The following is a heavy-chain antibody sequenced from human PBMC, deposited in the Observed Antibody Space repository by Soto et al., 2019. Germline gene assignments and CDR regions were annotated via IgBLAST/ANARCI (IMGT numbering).Heavy chain of an antibody. J-gene: IGHJ4*02. D-gene: IGHD6-19*01. CDR1: GGSISSSSYY. CDR2: IYYSGCT. CDR3: ASSGYSSGWYFPYYFDY. Sequence: SETLSLTCTVSGGSISSSSYYWGWIRQPPGKGLEWIGSIYYSGCTYYNPSLKSRVTISVDTSKNQFSLKLSSVTAADTAVYYCASSGYSSGWYFPYYFDYWGQGTLVTVPS. V-gene: IGHV4-39*01.